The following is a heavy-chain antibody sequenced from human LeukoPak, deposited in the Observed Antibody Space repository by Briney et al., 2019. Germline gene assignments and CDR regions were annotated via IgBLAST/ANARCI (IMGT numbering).Heavy chain of an antibody. D-gene: IGHD2-2*02. CDR3: AREYCSSTSCYTHWFDP. Sequence: GGSLRLSCEVSGFTVSSNYMSWVRQAPGKGLEWVSVIYSGGNTYHADSVKGRFTTSRDNSKNMLYLQMNSLRAEDTAVYYCAREYCSSTSCYTHWFDPWGQGTLVTVSS. J-gene: IGHJ5*02. CDR1: GFTVSSNY. CDR2: IYSGGNT. V-gene: IGHV3-53*05.